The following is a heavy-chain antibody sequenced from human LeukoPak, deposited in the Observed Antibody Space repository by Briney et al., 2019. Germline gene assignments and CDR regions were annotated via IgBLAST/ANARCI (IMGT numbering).Heavy chain of an antibody. Sequence: KTSQTLSLTCAVSGGSISSGCYSWSWIRQPPGKGLEWIGYIHHSWSTYSNPSLKSRVTISVDRSKNQFSLKLSSVTAADTAVYYCARGRDYYGSGSYHDAFDIWGQGTMVTVSS. V-gene: IGHV4-30-2*01. CDR1: GGSISSGCYS. J-gene: IGHJ3*02. CDR2: IHHSWST. D-gene: IGHD3-10*01. CDR3: ARGRDYYGSGSYHDAFDI.